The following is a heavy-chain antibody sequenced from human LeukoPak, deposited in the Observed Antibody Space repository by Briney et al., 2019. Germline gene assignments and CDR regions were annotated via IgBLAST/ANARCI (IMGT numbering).Heavy chain of an antibody. Sequence: PGASLRLSCAASGFTFSSYAMSWVRQAPGKGLEWVSAISGSGGSTYYADSVKGRLTISRDNSKNTLYLQMNSLRAEDTAVYYCAKGLLWPPKNFDYWGQGTLVTVSS. CDR3: AKGLLWPPKNFDY. V-gene: IGHV3-23*01. CDR1: GFTFSSYA. D-gene: IGHD3-10*01. CDR2: ISGSGGST. J-gene: IGHJ4*02.